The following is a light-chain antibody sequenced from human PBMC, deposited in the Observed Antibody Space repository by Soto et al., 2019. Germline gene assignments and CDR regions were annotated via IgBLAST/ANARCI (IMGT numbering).Light chain of an antibody. CDR2: EVF. CDR3: CSYTTTSTLV. V-gene: IGLV2-14*01. Sequence: QSALTQPASVSGSPGQSITIPCTGTSSDVGGYNYVSWYQQHPGKVPKLMIFEVFRRPSGISTRFSGSKSGNTASLTISGLQAEDEADYYCCSYTTTSTLVFGGGTKVTVL. CDR1: SSDVGGYNY. J-gene: IGLJ2*01.